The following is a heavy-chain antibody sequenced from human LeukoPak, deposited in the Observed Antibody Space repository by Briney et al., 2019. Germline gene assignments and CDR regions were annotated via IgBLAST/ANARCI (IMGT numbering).Heavy chain of an antibody. CDR1: GGSFSGYY. CDR3: ARTDYYYYGMDV. Sequence: SGTLSLTCAVYGGSFSGYYWSWIRQPPGKGLEWIGEINHSGSTNYNPSLKSRVTISVDTSKNQFSLKLSSVTAADTAVYYCARTDYYYYGMDVWGQGTTVTVSS. J-gene: IGHJ6*02. V-gene: IGHV4-34*01. CDR2: INHSGST.